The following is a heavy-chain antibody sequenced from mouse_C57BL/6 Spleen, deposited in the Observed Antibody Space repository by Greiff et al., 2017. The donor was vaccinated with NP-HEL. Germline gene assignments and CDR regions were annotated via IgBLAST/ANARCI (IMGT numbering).Heavy chain of an antibody. CDR3: ARPYYYGSRGDY. CDR1: GYSITSGYY. J-gene: IGHJ4*01. V-gene: IGHV3-6*01. CDR2: ISYDGSN. Sequence: EVKLQESGPGLVKPSQSLSLTCSVTGYSITSGYYWNWIRQFPGNKLEWMGYISYDGSNNYNPSLKNRISITRDTSKNQFFLKLNSVTTEDTATYYCARPYYYGSRGDYWGQGTSVTVSS. D-gene: IGHD1-1*01.